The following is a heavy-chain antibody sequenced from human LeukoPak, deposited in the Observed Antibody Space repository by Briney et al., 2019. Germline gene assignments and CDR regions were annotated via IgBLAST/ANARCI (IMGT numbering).Heavy chain of an antibody. D-gene: IGHD5-24*01. V-gene: IGHV3-23*01. Sequence: PGRSLRLSCAASGFVFTGFAMSWVRQAPGKGLEWVSSISGDGDTKYYADSVKGRFTFSRDNSKNTLYLQMNSPRAEDTATYYCVKGGLEMVTDPAGFFDYWGQGILVTVSS. CDR3: VKGGLEMVTDPAGFFDY. CDR1: GFVFTGFA. J-gene: IGHJ4*02. CDR2: ISGDGDTK.